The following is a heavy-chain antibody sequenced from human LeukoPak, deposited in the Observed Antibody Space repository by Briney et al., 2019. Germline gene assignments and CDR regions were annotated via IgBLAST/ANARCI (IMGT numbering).Heavy chain of an antibody. CDR3: VRDRELSY. V-gene: IGHV4-59*01. Sequence: TSEPLSLTCSVSGGSISIYYWSWIRQPPGKLLEWIGYIYSGGNTIYNPSLKNRVTISSDTSKNQFSLRLTSVTAADTALYYCVRDRELSYWGQGILVTVSS. J-gene: IGHJ4*02. CDR1: GGSISIYY. CDR2: IYSGGNT. D-gene: IGHD1-26*01.